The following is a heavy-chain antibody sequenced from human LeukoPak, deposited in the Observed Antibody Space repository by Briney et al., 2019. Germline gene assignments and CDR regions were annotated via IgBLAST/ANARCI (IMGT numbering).Heavy chain of an antibody. J-gene: IGHJ4*02. CDR1: GYTFTSYD. Sequence: ASVKVSCKASGYTFTSYDINWVRQAAGQGLEWMGWMNPNSGSTGYAQKFQGRITMARNTSISTAYMELSSLTSEDTAVYFCARRYDSGSYHLPHWGQGTLVTVSS. V-gene: IGHV1-8*01. D-gene: IGHD3-10*01. CDR2: MNPNSGST. CDR3: ARRYDSGSYHLPH.